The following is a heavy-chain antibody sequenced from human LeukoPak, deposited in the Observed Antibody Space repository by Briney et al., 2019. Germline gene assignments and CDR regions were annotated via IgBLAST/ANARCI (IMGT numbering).Heavy chain of an antibody. CDR1: GVSINSGGYS. J-gene: IGHJ4*02. CDR3: ARGGFLELDF. CDR2: ISHNGNT. Sequence: PSETLSLTCAVSGVSINSGGYSWSWLRQPPGKGLEWIGYISHNGNTFYTPALQSRVSISIYTSKSHFSLNLTSVTAADTAVYYCARGGFLELDFWGQGALVTVSS. D-gene: IGHD3-3*01. V-gene: IGHV4-30-2*01.